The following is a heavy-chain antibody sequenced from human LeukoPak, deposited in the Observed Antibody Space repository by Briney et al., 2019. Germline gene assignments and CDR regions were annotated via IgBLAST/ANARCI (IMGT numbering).Heavy chain of an antibody. J-gene: IGHJ4*02. CDR3: AKDLEGVAVAGLFDY. CDR1: GFTFSSYW. D-gene: IGHD6-19*01. CDR2: ISGSGGST. V-gene: IGHV3-23*01. Sequence: PGGSLRLSCAASGFTFSSYWMSWVRQAPGKGLEWVSAISGSGGSTYYADSVKGRFTISRDNSRNTLYLQMNSLRAEDTAVYYCAKDLEGVAVAGLFDYWGQGTLVTVSS.